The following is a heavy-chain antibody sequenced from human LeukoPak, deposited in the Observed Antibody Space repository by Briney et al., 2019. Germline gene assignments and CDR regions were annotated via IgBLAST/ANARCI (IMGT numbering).Heavy chain of an antibody. CDR1: GYTFTGYY. D-gene: IGHD6-6*01. CDR3: ASRAAARYHFDY. CDR2: INPSGGST. Sequence: ASVKVSCKASGYTFTGYYMYRVRQAPGQGLEWMGIINPSGGSTSYAQKFQGRVTMTRDTSTSTVYMELSSLRSEDTAVYYCASRAAARYHFDYWGQGTLVTVSS. J-gene: IGHJ4*02. V-gene: IGHV1-46*01.